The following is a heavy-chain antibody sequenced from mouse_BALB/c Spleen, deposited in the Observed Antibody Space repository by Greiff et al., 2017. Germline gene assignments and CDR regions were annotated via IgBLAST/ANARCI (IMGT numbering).Heavy chain of an antibody. D-gene: IGHD2-4*01. CDR2: ISSGSSTI. CDR3: ARSPPYDYDGYFDV. J-gene: IGHJ1*01. V-gene: IGHV5-17*02. Sequence: DVKLVESGGGLVQPGGSRKLSCAASGFTFSSFGMHWVRQAPEKGLEWVAYISSGSSTIYYADTVKGRFTISRDNPKNTLFLQMTSLRSEDTAMYYGARSPPYDYDGYFDVWGAGTTVTVSS. CDR1: GFTFSSFG.